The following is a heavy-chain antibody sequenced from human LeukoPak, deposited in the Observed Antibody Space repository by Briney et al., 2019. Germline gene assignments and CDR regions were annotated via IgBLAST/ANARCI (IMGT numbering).Heavy chain of an antibody. CDR2: ITDSAAAT. J-gene: IGHJ4*02. CDR3: AKVYGNWYFDY. D-gene: IGHD1-1*01. V-gene: IGHV3-23*01. CDR1: GFTFSTYA. Sequence: GGSLRLSCTASGFTFSTYAMTWLRQPPGKGLGWVSTITDSAAATYYRESVKGRFTISRDNSKNTPYLQMNSLRGDDTAVYFCAKVYGNWYFDYWGQGTLVTVSS.